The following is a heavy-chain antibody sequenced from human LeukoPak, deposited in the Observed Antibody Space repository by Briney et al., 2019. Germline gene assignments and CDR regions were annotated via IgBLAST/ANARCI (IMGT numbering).Heavy chain of an antibody. CDR3: AIPGIAAAGETYLDY. J-gene: IGHJ4*02. V-gene: IGHV3-30*03. CDR1: GFTFSSHG. Sequence: GGSLRLSCAGSGFTFSSHGMDWVRQAPGKGLEWVAVISYDESNKYYADSVKGRFTISRDNSKNTLYLQVDSPRAEDTAVYYCAIPGIAAAGETYLDYWGQGTLVTVSS. D-gene: IGHD6-13*01. CDR2: ISYDESNK.